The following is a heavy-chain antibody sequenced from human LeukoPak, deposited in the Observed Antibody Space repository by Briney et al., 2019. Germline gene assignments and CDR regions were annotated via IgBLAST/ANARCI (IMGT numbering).Heavy chain of an antibody. V-gene: IGHV3-30*14. D-gene: IGHD6-13*01. Sequence: PGGSLRLSCAASGFTFSSYAMHWVRQAPGEGLEWVAVISYDGNHKYYADSVKGRFTISRDNSKNTLYLQMNSLRAEDTAVYYCYSSSWYVGFGLDYWGQGTLVTVSS. CDR1: GFTFSSYA. CDR2: ISYDGNHK. J-gene: IGHJ4*02. CDR3: YSSSWYVGFGLDY.